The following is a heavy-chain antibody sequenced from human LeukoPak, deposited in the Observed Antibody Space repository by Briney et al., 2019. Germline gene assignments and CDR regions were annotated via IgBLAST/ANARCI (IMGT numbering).Heavy chain of an antibody. V-gene: IGHV4-38-2*02. D-gene: IGHD3-10*02. CDR2: IDHSGST. CDR1: GYSISYGYY. J-gene: IGHJ6*03. Sequence: SETLSLTCTVAGYSISYGYYWGWIRQPPGKGLECIGSIDHSGSTSYNPSLKSRVTISVDTSKNQFSLKVNSVTAADTAVYYCARLPHCSDSMRCYVGGRHMDVWGKGTTVAVAS. CDR3: ARLPHCSDSMRCYVGGRHMDV.